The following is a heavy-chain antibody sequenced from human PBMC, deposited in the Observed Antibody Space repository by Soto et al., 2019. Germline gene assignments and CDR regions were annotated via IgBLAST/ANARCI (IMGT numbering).Heavy chain of an antibody. CDR2: ISGSGGST. D-gene: IGHD3-16*02. CDR3: AEDGIRVTVPVSAFLLNRSPDL. V-gene: IGHV3-23*01. Sequence: GKGLEWVSVISGSGGSTYYTDSVKGRFTISRDNSKNTLYLQMNSLRAEDTAVYYQAEDGIRVTVPVSAFLLNRSPDL. J-gene: IGHJ2*01.